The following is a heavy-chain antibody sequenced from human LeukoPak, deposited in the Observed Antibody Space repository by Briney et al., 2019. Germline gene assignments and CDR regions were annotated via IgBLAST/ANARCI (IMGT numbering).Heavy chain of an antibody. CDR2: ITGGGGSA. D-gene: IGHD3-22*01. J-gene: IGHJ3*02. V-gene: IGHV3-23*01. CDR1: GFTFSSYP. Sequence: GSLRLSCAASGFTFSSYPMSWVRQAPGKGLQWVSAITGGGGSAYYGDSVKGRFTISRDNSKNTLYLQMNSLRAEDTAVYYCATDSSEWFGAAFDTWGQGTMVTVSS. CDR3: ATDSSEWFGAAFDT.